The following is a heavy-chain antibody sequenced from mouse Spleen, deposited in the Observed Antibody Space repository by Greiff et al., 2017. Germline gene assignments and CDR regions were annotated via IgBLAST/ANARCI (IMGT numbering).Heavy chain of an antibody. CDR1: GYAFSSSW. CDR2: IYPGDGDT. V-gene: IGHV1-82*01. Sequence: VQLQQSGPELVKPGASVKISCKASGYAFSSSWMNWVKQRPGKGLEWIGRIYPGDGDTNYNGKFKGKATLTADKSSSTAYMQLSSLTSEDSAVYFCARSGGRRYFDYWGQGTTLTVSS. J-gene: IGHJ2*01. D-gene: IGHD3-2*02. CDR3: ARSGGRRYFDY.